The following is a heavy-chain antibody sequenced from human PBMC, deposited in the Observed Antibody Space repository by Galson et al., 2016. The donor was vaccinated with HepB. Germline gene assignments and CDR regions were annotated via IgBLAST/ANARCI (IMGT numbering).Heavy chain of an antibody. Sequence: SVTVSCKASGYTFTNYAMHWVRQAPGQGLEWMGWIDAANGHTKSSQKFQGRVTITRDTSASTAYMELSSLRFEDTAVYYCARERSSWYRGWFDPWGQGTLVSVSS. V-gene: IGHV1-3*01. CDR2: IDAANGHT. D-gene: IGHD6-13*01. CDR1: GYTFTNYA. J-gene: IGHJ5*02. CDR3: ARERSSWYRGWFDP.